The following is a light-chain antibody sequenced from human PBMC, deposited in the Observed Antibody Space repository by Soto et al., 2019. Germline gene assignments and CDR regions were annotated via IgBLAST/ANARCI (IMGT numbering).Light chain of an antibody. CDR1: QSVSSSY. V-gene: IGKV3-20*01. CDR2: GAS. Sequence: EIVFTQSPATLSLSPGERATLSCRSSQSVSSSYLAWYQQKPGQAPRLLIYGASSRATGIPDRFSGSGSGTDFTLTISRLEPEDFAVYYRQQYVTSPWAFGQGTKV. CDR3: QQYVTSPWA. J-gene: IGKJ1*01.